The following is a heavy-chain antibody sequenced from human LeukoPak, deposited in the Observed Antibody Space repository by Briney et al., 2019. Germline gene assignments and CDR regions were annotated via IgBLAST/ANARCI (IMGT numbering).Heavy chain of an antibody. Sequence: PGRSLRLSCAASGFTFSNYGMHWVRQAPGKGLEWVAVIWYDGSNKYYADSVKGRFTISRDNAKNSLYLQMNSLRAEDTAVYYCARAAAVTYFDYWGQGTLVTVSS. CDR2: IWYDGSNK. V-gene: IGHV3-33*01. CDR3: ARAAAVTYFDY. J-gene: IGHJ4*02. CDR1: GFTFSNYG. D-gene: IGHD4-23*01.